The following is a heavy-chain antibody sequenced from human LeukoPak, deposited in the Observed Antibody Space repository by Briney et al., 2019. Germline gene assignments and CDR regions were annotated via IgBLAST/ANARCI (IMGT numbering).Heavy chain of an antibody. D-gene: IGHD3/OR15-3a*01. CDR3: ARQTGSGLFILP. J-gene: IGHJ4*02. Sequence: PSETLSLTCSVSSGSIIRYHWSWIRQPAGKGLEWIGRLGTSGSPNYNPSLKSQVSISIDTSKNQFSLKLTSVTAADTAVYYCARQTGSGLFILPGGQGTLVTVSS. CDR2: LGTSGSP. CDR1: SGSIIRYH. V-gene: IGHV4-4*07.